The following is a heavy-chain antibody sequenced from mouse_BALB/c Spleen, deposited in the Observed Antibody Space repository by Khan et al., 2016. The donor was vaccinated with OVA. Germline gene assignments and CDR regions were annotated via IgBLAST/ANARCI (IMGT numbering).Heavy chain of an antibody. CDR2: INTYTGEP. D-gene: IGHD1-1*02. Sequence: QIQLVQSGPELKKPGETVKISCKASGYTFTNYGMNWVKQAPGKGLKWMGWINTYTGEPTYADDFKGRFAFSLETSASTAYLQINKLKNEDTATYFCANGGYWYFDIWGEGTTVTVSS. CDR1: GYTFTNYG. J-gene: IGHJ1*01. CDR3: ANGGYWYFDI. V-gene: IGHV9-3-1*01.